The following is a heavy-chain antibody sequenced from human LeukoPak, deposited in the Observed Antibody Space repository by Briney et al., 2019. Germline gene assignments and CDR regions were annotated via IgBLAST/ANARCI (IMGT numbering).Heavy chain of an antibody. CDR1: GYTFTGYY. V-gene: IGHV1-2*06. J-gene: IGHJ4*02. Sequence: ASVKVSCKASGYTFTGYYMHWVRQAPGQGLGWMGRINPNSGGTNYSQKFQGRVTMTRDTSISTAYMELSRLRSDDTAVYYCARDHYGDYDFAHWGQGTLVTVSS. D-gene: IGHD4-17*01. CDR3: ARDHYGDYDFAH. CDR2: INPNSGGT.